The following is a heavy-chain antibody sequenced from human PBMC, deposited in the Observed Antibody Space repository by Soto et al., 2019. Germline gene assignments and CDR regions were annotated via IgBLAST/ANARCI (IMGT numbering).Heavy chain of an antibody. J-gene: IGHJ4*02. CDR2: ISYDGSDK. CDR3: ARDYGDYDFLDY. Sequence: GGSLRLSCAASGFSFSRYAIHWVRQAPGKGLEWVAVISYDGSDKYYADSVKGRFTISRDNSKNTLYLQMNSLSGDDTAVYYCARDYGDYDFLDYWGQGTLVTVSS. D-gene: IGHD4-17*01. CDR1: GFSFSRYA. V-gene: IGHV3-30-3*01.